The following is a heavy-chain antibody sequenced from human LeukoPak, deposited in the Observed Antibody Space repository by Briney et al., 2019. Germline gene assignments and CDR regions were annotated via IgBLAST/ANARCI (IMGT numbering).Heavy chain of an antibody. D-gene: IGHD3-10*01. CDR1: GYSISSGYY. Sequence: PSETLSLTCTVSGYSISSGYYWGWIRQPPGKGLEWIGSIYHGGSTYYNPSLKSRVTMSVDTSKNQFSLKLTSVTAADTAVYYCARVRLWFGDHLDDYWGQGTLVTASS. CDR2: IYHGGST. J-gene: IGHJ4*02. V-gene: IGHV4-38-2*02. CDR3: ARVRLWFGDHLDDY.